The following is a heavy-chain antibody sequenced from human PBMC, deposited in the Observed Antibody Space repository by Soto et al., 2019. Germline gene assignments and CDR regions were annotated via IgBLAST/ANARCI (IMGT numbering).Heavy chain of an antibody. J-gene: IGHJ5*02. CDR1: GGSISSYY. CDR2: IYYSGST. Sequence: QVQLQESGPGLVKPSKTLSLTCTVSGGSISSYYWSWIRQPPGKGLEWIGYIYYSGSTNYNPSLKSRVTISVDTSKNQFSLKLSSVTAADTAVYYCARDLTGGWFDPWGQGTLVTVSS. D-gene: IGHD3-16*01. CDR3: ARDLTGGWFDP. V-gene: IGHV4-59*01.